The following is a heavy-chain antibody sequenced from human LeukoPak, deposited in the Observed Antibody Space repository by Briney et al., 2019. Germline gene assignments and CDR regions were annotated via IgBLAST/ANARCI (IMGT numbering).Heavy chain of an antibody. CDR3: AKDLRYYDILTGFQYYYYMDV. Sequence: GGTLRLSCAASGFTFSSYGMSWVRQAPGKGLEWVSAISGSGGSTYYADSVKGRFTISRDNSKNTLYLQMNSLRAEDTAVYYCAKDLRYYDILTGFQYYYYMDVWGKGTTVTVSS. CDR2: ISGSGGST. CDR1: GFTFSSYG. D-gene: IGHD3-9*01. V-gene: IGHV3-23*01. J-gene: IGHJ6*03.